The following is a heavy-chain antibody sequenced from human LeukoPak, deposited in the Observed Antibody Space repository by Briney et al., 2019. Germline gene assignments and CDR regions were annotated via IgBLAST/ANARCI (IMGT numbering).Heavy chain of an antibody. J-gene: IGHJ4*02. CDR3: ARNKEGKSLDY. V-gene: IGHV1-2*02. Sequence: ASVKVSCKASGGTSSSYAISWVRQAPGQGLEWMAWMNPNSGGTSYAQKFQGRVTMTRDTSISTAYMELSRLRFDDTAVYYCARNKEGKSLDYWGQGTLVTVSS. CDR1: GGTSSSYA. CDR2: MNPNSGGT.